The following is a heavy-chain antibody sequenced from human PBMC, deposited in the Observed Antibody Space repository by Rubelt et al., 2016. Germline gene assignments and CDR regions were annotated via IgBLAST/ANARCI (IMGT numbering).Heavy chain of an antibody. J-gene: IGHJ4*02. CDR1: GYTFTSYG. CDR2: ISAYNGNK. D-gene: IGHD3-10*01. Sequence: QVQLVQSGAEVKKPGASVKVSCKASGYTFTSYGISWVRQAPGQGLEWMGWISAYNGNKNYAQKLQGRVTRTTDTSTSTAYRELRSLRSDDTAVYYCARDPLPVRGVIMTPTHWGQGTLVTVSS. CDR3: ARDPLPVRGVIMTPTH. V-gene: IGHV1-18*01.